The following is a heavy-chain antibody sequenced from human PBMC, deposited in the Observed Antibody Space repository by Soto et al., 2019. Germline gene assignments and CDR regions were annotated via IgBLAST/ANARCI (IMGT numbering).Heavy chain of an antibody. V-gene: IGHV4-39*01. Sequence: QLQLQESGPGLVKPSETLSLTCTASGGSISSSSYYWGWIRQPPGKGLEWIGTIYYTGSTYYNPSLKRRVTISVDTSKNQFSLKLSSVTAADTAFYFCARQSSTSMAARYFDYWGPGTLVTVSS. D-gene: IGHD6-6*01. CDR2: IYYTGST. J-gene: IGHJ4*02. CDR1: GGSISSSSYY. CDR3: ARQSSTSMAARYFDY.